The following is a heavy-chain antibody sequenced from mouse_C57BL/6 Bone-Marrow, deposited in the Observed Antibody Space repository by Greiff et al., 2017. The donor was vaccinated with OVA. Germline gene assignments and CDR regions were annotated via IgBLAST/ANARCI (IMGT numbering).Heavy chain of an antibody. CDR1: GFTFSSYG. CDR2: ISSGGSYT. Sequence: EVKLMESGGDLVKPGGSLKLSCAASGFTFSSYGMSWVRQTPDKRLEWVATISSGGSYTYYPDSVKGRFTISRDNAKNTLYLQMSSLKSEDTAMYYCARQRVSTVVDWYFDVWGTGTTVTVSS. V-gene: IGHV5-6*01. D-gene: IGHD1-1*01. CDR3: ARQRVSTVVDWYFDV. J-gene: IGHJ1*03.